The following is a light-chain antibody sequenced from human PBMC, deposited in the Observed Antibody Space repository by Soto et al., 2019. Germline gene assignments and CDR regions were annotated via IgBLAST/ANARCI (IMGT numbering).Light chain of an antibody. V-gene: IGLV3-21*02. Sequence: SYDLTQPPAVSVAPGQTARITCGGNNIGSKSVHWYQQKPGQAPVLVVYDDSDRPSGIPERFSGYNSGNTATLTISRVEAADEADYYCQVWDSSSDHRYVFGTGIKVTVL. CDR1: NIGSKS. J-gene: IGLJ1*01. CDR2: DDS. CDR3: QVWDSSSDHRYV.